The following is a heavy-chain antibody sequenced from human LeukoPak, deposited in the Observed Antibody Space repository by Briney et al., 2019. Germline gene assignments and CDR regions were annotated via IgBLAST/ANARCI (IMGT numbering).Heavy chain of an antibody. J-gene: IGHJ6*02. CDR2: ISNYSGNT. Sequence: GASVTVSCKASGYTFTNYGFSWVGQAPGEGGEGMGGISNYSGNTNYAQHVQRRLTMTSDTSTSPVYMELRSLRSDDTAVYYCARRYCRSTSCHEPPLYGMDVWGQGTTVTVS. V-gene: IGHV1-18*04. D-gene: IGHD2-2*01. CDR1: GYTFTNYG. CDR3: ARRYCRSTSCHEPPLYGMDV.